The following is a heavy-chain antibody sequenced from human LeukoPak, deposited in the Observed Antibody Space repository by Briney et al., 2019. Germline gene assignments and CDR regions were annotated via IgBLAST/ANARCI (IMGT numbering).Heavy chain of an antibody. J-gene: IGHJ5*02. CDR1: GGTFSSYA. Sequence: SVKVSCKASGGTFSSYAISWVRQAPGQGLEWMGGIIPIFGIANYAQKFQGRVTITADESTSTAYMELSSLRSDDTAVYYCARHQYYDFWSGYYFDGWGQGTLVTVSS. CDR3: ARHQYYDFWSGYYFDG. CDR2: IIPIFGIA. V-gene: IGHV1-69*13. D-gene: IGHD3-3*01.